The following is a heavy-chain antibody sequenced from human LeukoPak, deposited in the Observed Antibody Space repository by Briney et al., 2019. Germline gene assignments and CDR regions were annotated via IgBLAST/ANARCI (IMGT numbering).Heavy chain of an antibody. J-gene: IGHJ4*02. Sequence: SETLSLTCMVSGGSIITYYWSWIRQPPGKGLGRVGYVYYSGSTNYNHSLKNRGTISVDTYKTQFSLKLSSVTAADTAVYYCVRGGRDVVLYWGQGTLVTVSS. D-gene: IGHD2-8*01. CDR1: GGSIITYY. V-gene: IGHV4-59*08. CDR3: VRGGRDVVLY. CDR2: VYYSGST.